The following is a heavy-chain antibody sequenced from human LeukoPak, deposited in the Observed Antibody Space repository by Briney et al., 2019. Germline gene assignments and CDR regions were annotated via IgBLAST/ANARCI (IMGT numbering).Heavy chain of an antibody. D-gene: IGHD3-10*01. J-gene: IGHJ3*02. CDR2: IWYDGSTK. V-gene: IGHV3-33*01. CDR1: GFTFSTYG. CDR3: AREGYGSHALDI. Sequence: GRSLRLSCAASGFTFSTYGMHWVRQAPGKGLEWVAVIWYDGSTKYYADSVKGRFTISRDNAKNSLYLQMNSLRDEDTAVYYCAREGYGSHALDIWGQGTMVTVSS.